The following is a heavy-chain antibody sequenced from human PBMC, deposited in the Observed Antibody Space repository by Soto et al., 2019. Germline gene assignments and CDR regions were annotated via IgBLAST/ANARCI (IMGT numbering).Heavy chain of an antibody. J-gene: IGHJ4*02. D-gene: IGHD1-26*01. V-gene: IGHV5-51*01. CDR1: GYSFVSYW. Sequence: GESLKISCNGSGYSFVSYWIAWVRQMPGKGLEWMGSIYPGDSDTTYSPSIQGQVTISADKSSTTVYLQWNTLKASDTAMYYITRTDGRDVEYWGQGTQVTVSS. CDR3: TRTDGRDVEY. CDR2: IYPGDSDT.